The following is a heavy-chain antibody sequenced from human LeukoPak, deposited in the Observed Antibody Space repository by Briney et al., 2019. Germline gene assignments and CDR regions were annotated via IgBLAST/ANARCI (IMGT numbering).Heavy chain of an antibody. V-gene: IGHV3-30*03. Sequence: PGGSLRFSCAASGFILSDYYMHWIRQAPGKGLEWVAVISYDGSNKYYADSVKGRFTISRDNSKNTLYLQMNSLRAEDTAVYYCAALTAGFDPWGQGTLVTVSS. CDR3: AALTAGFDP. J-gene: IGHJ5*02. CDR1: GFILSDYY. CDR2: ISYDGSNK.